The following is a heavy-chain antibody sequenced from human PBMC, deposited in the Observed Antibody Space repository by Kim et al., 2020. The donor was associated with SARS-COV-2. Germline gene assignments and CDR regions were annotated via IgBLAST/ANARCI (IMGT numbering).Heavy chain of an antibody. D-gene: IGHD3-10*01. CDR2: INAGNGNT. Sequence: ASVKVSCKASGYTFTSYAMHWVRQAPGQRLEWMGWINAGNGNTKYSQKFQGRVTITRDTSASTAYMELSSLRSEDTAVYYCARAASPYDKSMVRGPRGWFDPWGQGTLVTVSS. J-gene: IGHJ5*02. V-gene: IGHV1-3*01. CDR3: ARAASPYDKSMVRGPRGWFDP. CDR1: GYTFTSYA.